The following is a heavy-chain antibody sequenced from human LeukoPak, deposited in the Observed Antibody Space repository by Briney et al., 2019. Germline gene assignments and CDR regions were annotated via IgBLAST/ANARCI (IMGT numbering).Heavy chain of an antibody. Sequence: SETLSLTCTVSGGSISSYYWTWIRQPPGKGLEWVGYIYYSGSTNYNPSLKSRVTISVDTSKNQLSLKLSSVTAADTAVYYCARRDSSSWSFDYWGQGTLVTVSS. CDR1: GGSISSYY. CDR2: IYYSGST. J-gene: IGHJ4*02. D-gene: IGHD6-13*01. CDR3: ARRDSSSWSFDY. V-gene: IGHV4-59*01.